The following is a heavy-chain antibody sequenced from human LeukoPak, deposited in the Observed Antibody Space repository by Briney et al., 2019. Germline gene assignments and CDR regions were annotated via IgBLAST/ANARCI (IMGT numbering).Heavy chain of an antibody. CDR3: ARVGPYYYMDV. CDR1: GYSFTSYW. CDR2: IYPGDSDT. J-gene: IGHJ6*03. V-gene: IGHV5-51*01. Sequence: GESLRISCKGSGYSFTSYWIAWVRQMPGKGLECMGIIYPGDSDTRYSPSFRGQVTISADKSISTAYLQWSSLKASDTAMYYCARVGPYYYMDVWGKGTTVTVSS.